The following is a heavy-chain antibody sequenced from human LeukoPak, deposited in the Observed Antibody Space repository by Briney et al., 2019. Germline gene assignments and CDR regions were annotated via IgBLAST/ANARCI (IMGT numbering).Heavy chain of an antibody. CDR1: GFTFRDYW. Sequence: GGSLRLSCTAPGFTFRDYWMTWVRQAPGKGPEWVANIKQDGSQKYYVDSVRGRFTISRDNAKNSLFLQMNGLRAEDTAVYYCARRGGSSSRRSPIDYWGKGTLVTVSS. CDR2: IKQDGSQK. CDR3: ARRGGSSSRRSPIDY. V-gene: IGHV3-7*01. J-gene: IGHJ4*02. D-gene: IGHD6-6*01.